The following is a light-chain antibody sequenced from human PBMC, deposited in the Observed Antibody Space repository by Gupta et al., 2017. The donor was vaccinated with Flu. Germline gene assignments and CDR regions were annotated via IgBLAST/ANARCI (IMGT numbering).Light chain of an antibody. Sequence: SITISCTGISSDVNTYNYVSWYQQHPGKAPKLMIYEVSNRPSGVPDRFSGSRSGSTASLTISGLRAEDEANYYCSSFTTSNIWVYGGGAKLTVL. CDR2: EVS. V-gene: IGLV2-14*01. CDR1: SSDVNTYNY. CDR3: SSFTTSNIWV. J-gene: IGLJ3*02.